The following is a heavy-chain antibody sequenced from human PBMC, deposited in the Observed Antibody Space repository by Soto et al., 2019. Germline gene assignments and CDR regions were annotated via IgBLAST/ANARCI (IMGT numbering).Heavy chain of an antibody. CDR1: GGTFSSYA. J-gene: IGHJ3*02. CDR3: ARGVLVTAWAFEI. D-gene: IGHD2-21*02. CDR2: IIPIFGTA. V-gene: IGHV1-69*06. Sequence: SSVKVSCKASGGTFSSYAISWVRQAPGQGLEWMGGIIPIFGTANYEQNFQGRVTITEDKSTNTAHMELSSLRSEDTAVYYWARGVLVTAWAFEIWGQGKMVTV.